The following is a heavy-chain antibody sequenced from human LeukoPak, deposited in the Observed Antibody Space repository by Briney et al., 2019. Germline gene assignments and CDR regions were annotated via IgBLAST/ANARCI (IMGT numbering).Heavy chain of an antibody. D-gene: IGHD5-24*01. V-gene: IGHV4-39*07. J-gene: IGHJ4*02. CDR1: GGSISSSSYY. Sequence: PSETLSLTCTVSGGSISSSSYYWGWIRQPPGKGLEWIGSIYYSGSTYYNPSLKSRVTISVDTSKNQFSLKLSSVTAADTAVYYCARGERWLYGGLDYWGQGTLVTVSS. CDR3: ARGERWLYGGLDY. CDR2: IYYSGST.